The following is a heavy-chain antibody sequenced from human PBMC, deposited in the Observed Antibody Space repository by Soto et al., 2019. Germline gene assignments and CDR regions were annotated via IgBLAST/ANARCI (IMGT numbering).Heavy chain of an antibody. Sequence: PGGSLRLSCAASGFTFSSYAMSWVRQAPGKGLEWVSVISGSGGSTYYADSVKGRFTISRDNSKNTLYLQMNSLRAEDTAVYYCAKAPDSMVRGINPTYYYYGMDPWGQGTLVTVSS. CDR2: ISGSGGST. CDR3: AKAPDSMVRGINPTYYYYGMDP. CDR1: GFTFSSYA. J-gene: IGHJ6*02. V-gene: IGHV3-23*01. D-gene: IGHD3-10*01.